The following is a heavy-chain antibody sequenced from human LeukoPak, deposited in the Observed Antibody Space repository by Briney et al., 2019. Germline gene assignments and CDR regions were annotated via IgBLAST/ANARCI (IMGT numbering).Heavy chain of an antibody. Sequence: GGSLRLSCVGSGFTFTNYWMNWVRQAPGKGLEWVANINQDGSQKYCVDSVKGQFTISRDNAKNSVYLQMNSLRAEDTAVYYCARAMDVWGQGTTVTVSS. V-gene: IGHV3-7*01. CDR3: ARAMDV. J-gene: IGHJ6*02. CDR1: GFTFTNYW. CDR2: INQDGSQK.